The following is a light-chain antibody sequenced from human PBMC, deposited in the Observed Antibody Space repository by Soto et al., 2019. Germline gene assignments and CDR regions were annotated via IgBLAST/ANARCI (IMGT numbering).Light chain of an antibody. Sequence: QSVLTQPPSVSEAPRQRVTISCSGSSSNIGNNAVNWYQQLPGKAPKLLIYYDDLLPSGVSDRFSGSKSGTSASLAISGLQSEDDADYYCAAWDDSLNAVVFGGGTQLTVL. CDR3: AAWDDSLNAVV. J-gene: IGLJ2*01. V-gene: IGLV1-36*01. CDR2: YDD. CDR1: SSNIGNNA.